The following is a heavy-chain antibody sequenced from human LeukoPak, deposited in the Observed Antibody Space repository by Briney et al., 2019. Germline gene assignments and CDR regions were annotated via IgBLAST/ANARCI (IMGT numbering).Heavy chain of an antibody. Sequence: TSETLSLTCTASGGSISSYYWNWIRQPPGKGLEWIGFIYYSGSTNYHPSVKSRVTISVDTSKNQFSLRLTSVTAADTAVYYCTRGDYYYYYYMDVWGKGTTVTVSS. J-gene: IGHJ6*03. CDR1: GGSISSYY. CDR3: TRGDYYYYYYMDV. V-gene: IGHV4-59*01. CDR2: IYYSGST.